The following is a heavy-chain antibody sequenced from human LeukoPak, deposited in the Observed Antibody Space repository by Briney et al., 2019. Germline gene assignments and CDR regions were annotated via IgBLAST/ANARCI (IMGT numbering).Heavy chain of an antibody. D-gene: IGHD4-11*01. CDR2: ISSSSSTI. J-gene: IGHJ6*03. V-gene: IGHV3-48*01. CDR3: ARGTVTPGADYMDV. Sequence: GGSLRLSCAASGFTFSSYSMNWVRQAPGKGLERVSYISSSSSTIYYGDSVKGRFTISRDTSKNTVYLQMNSLRAEDTAMYYCARGTVTPGADYMDVWGKGTTVTISS. CDR1: GFTFSSYS.